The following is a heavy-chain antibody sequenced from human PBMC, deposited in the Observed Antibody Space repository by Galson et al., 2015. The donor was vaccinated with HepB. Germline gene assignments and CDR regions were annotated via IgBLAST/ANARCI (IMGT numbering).Heavy chain of an antibody. CDR3: ARHFSYGTKMRYYFDY. CDR1: GYTLTELS. V-gene: IGHV1-24*01. Sequence: SVKVSCKVSGYTLTELSMHWVRQAPGKGLEWMGGFDPEDGETIYAQKFQGRVTMTEDTSTDTAYMELSSLRSEDTAMYYCARHFSYGTKMRYYFDYWGQGTLVTVSS. J-gene: IGHJ4*02. CDR2: FDPEDGET. D-gene: IGHD5-18*01.